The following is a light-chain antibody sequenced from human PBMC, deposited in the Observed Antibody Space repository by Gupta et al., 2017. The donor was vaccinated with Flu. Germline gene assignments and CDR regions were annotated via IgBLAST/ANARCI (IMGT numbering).Light chain of an antibody. V-gene: IGLV2-14*02. CDR2: EVS. CDR1: SSDVGSEKF. CDR3: TSFTSSSTLL. J-gene: IGLJ3*02. Sequence: SIAIYCTGTSSDVGSEKFVSWYQKHPGKVPKLIIYEVSGRPSGVSDRFSGSKSGNTASLTISGLQADEEALYYCTSFTSSSTLLFGGGTKLTVL.